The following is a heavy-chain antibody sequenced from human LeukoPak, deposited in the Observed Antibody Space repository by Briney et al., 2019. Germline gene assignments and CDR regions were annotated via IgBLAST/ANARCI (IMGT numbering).Heavy chain of an antibody. Sequence: GGSLGLSCAASGFTFSSNGMHWVRQAPGKGLECVAFIQNDGNNKKYADSVKGRFTISRDNSKNTLYLQMNSLRAEDTAVYYCARDWGTSSLYLVNWGQGTLVTVSS. D-gene: IGHD6-6*01. CDR3: ARDWGTSSLYLVN. CDR2: IQNDGNNK. V-gene: IGHV3-30*02. J-gene: IGHJ4*02. CDR1: GFTFSSNG.